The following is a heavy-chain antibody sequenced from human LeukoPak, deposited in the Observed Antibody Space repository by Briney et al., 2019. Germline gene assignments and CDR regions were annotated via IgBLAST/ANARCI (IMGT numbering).Heavy chain of an antibody. CDR1: IFTFSRYW. Sequence: GGSLRLSCVASIFTFSRYWMSWVRQAPGKGPEWVANIKEDGSGKYYVDSVKGRFTISRDNAKNSLYLQMNSLRAEDTAVYYCARLTTTAPPAFDYWGQGTLVAVSS. CDR3: ARLTTTAPPAFDY. CDR2: IKEDGSGK. D-gene: IGHD4/OR15-4a*01. J-gene: IGHJ4*02. V-gene: IGHV3-7*01.